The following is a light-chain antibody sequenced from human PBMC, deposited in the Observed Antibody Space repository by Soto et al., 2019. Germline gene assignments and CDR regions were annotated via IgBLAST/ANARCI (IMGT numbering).Light chain of an antibody. Sequence: DIQMTQSPSSLSASARDRVTITCRASQNIINYLNWYQQKPGQAPKLLIYAASNWQSGVPARFSGSGSGTDFTLTITSLQHEDFETYYCQQSYSSPWTFGHGTKVDIK. CDR2: AAS. CDR3: QQSYSSPWT. J-gene: IGKJ1*01. V-gene: IGKV1-39*01. CDR1: QNIINY.